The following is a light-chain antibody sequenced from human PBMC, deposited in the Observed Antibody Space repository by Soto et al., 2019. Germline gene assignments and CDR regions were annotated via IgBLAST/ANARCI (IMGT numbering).Light chain of an antibody. CDR3: QSYDDNLVV. V-gene: IGLV1-40*01. CDR2: DII. J-gene: IGLJ7*01. Sequence: QLVLTQPPSVSGAPGQRVTISCNGSSSNIGGGYDVNWYQQLPGTAPKLLIHDIILRPSGVPDRFSGSKSGTSASLAITGLQADDEADYYCQSYDDNLVVFGGGTQLTVL. CDR1: SSNIGGGYD.